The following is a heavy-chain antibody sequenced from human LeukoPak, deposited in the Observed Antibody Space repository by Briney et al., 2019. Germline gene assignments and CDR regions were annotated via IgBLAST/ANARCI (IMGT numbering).Heavy chain of an antibody. CDR1: GGSISSYY. J-gene: IGHJ4*02. Sequence: TSETLSLTCTVSGGSISSYYWSWIRQPPGKGLEWIGYIYYSGSTNYNPSLKSRVTLSIDTSKNQFSLKLSSVTAADTAVYYCAGIHWLLRFVDYWGQGTLVTVSS. V-gene: IGHV4-59*08. D-gene: IGHD2-15*01. CDR2: IYYSGST. CDR3: AGIHWLLRFVDY.